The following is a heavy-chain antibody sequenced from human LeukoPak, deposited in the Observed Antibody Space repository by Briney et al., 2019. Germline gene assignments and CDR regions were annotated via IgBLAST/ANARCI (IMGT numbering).Heavy chain of an antibody. V-gene: IGHV3-30*18. CDR1: GFTFSSYG. D-gene: IGHD6-19*01. J-gene: IGHJ4*02. CDR2: ISYDGSTK. Sequence: PGWSLTLSCAASGFTFSSYGMHWVRQAPGKGLEWVAVISYDGSTKYYADSVKGRFTISRDYSKNTLYLQMNSLRAEDTAVYSCAKGHSIGWYHLEYWGQGTVVSVPS. CDR3: AKGHSIGWYHLEY.